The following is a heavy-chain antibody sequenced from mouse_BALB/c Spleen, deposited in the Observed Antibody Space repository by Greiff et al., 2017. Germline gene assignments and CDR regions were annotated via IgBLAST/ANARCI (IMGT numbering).Heavy chain of an antibody. V-gene: IGHV1-14*01. J-gene: IGHJ3*01. CDR3: ARGYGSSGAWFAY. CDR1: GYTFTSYV. Sequence: EVHLVESGPELVKPGASVKMSCKASGYTFTSYVMHWVKQKPGQGLEWIGYINPYNDGTKYNEKFKGKATLTSDKSSSTAYMELSSLTSEDSAVYYCARGYGSSGAWFAYWGQGTLVTVSA. D-gene: IGHD1-1*01. CDR2: INPYNDGT.